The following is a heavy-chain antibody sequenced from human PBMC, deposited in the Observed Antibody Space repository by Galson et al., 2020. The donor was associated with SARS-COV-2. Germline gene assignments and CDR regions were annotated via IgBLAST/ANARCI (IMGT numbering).Heavy chain of an antibody. V-gene: IGHV3-73*01. J-gene: IGHJ4*02. CDR3: VCGVISKTDY. Sequence: GGSLRLSCAASGFSLSGSAVHWVRQASGKGLEWIGRMRSRSKNYATAYIESVRDRFIISRDDSKNTAYLQMNSLKAEDTAMYYCVCGVISKTDYWGQGTLVTVSS. CDR2: MRSRSKNYAT. D-gene: IGHD2-21*01. CDR1: GFSLSGSA.